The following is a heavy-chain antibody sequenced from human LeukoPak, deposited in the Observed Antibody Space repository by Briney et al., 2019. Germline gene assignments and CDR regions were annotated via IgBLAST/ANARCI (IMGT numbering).Heavy chain of an antibody. CDR1: GYTFTSNY. V-gene: IGHV1-46*01. Sequence: RASVKVSCKASGYTFTSNYMHWVRQAPGQGLEWMGIIHPSGGNTNYAQKFQGRVAMTGDTSTSTVYMELSSLRSEDTAIYYCARDCSSTRCQGPVFDNWGQGTLVTVSS. CDR3: ARDCSSTRCQGPVFDN. CDR2: IHPSGGNT. J-gene: IGHJ4*02. D-gene: IGHD2-2*01.